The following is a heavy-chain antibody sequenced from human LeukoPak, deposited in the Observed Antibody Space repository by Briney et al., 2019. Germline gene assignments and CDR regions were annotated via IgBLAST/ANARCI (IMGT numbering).Heavy chain of an antibody. CDR2: YDPEDGET. J-gene: IGHJ4*02. CDR1: GYTFTGYY. CDR3: ATEPNWGSGTGA. D-gene: IGHD3-16*01. Sequence: ASVKVSCKASGYTFTGYYMHWVRQAPGKGLEWMGGYDPEDGETIFAQRFQGRVTMTEDTSADIAYMELSSLRSDDTAVFYCATEPNWGSGTGAWGQGTLVTVSS. V-gene: IGHV1-24*01.